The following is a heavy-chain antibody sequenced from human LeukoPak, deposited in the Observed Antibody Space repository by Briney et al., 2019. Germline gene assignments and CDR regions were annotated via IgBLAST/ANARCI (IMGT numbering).Heavy chain of an antibody. V-gene: IGHV4-31*03. Sequence: SSETLSLTCTVSGGSISSGGFYWGWIRQHPGKGLEWIGYIYYSGSTNYNPSLESRVTISLDTSKNQFSLTLRSVTAADTAVYYCARRGTVTTERFDYWGQGTLVTVSS. CDR1: GGSISSGGFY. CDR2: IYYSGST. CDR3: ARRGTVTTERFDY. D-gene: IGHD4-11*01. J-gene: IGHJ4*02.